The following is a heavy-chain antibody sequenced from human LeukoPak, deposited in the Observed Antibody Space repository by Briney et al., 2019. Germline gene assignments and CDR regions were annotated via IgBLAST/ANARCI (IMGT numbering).Heavy chain of an antibody. J-gene: IGHJ4*02. Sequence: GGSLRLSCAASGFTFDDYAMHWVRQAPGKGLEWVSGISWNSGSIGYADSVKGRFTISRDNAKNSLYLQMNSLRAEDTALYYCAKDRLGSGWCYFDYWGQGTLVTVSS. CDR3: AKDRLGSGWCYFDY. CDR1: GFTFDDYA. D-gene: IGHD6-19*01. V-gene: IGHV3-9*01. CDR2: ISWNSGSI.